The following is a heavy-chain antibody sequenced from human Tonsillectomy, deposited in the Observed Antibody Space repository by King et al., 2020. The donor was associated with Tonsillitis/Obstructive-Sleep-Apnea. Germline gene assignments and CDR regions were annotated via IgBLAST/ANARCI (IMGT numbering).Heavy chain of an antibody. V-gene: IGHV3-23*04. CDR3: AKWVVVVVAATDY. CDR1: GFTFSSYA. Sequence: VQLVESGGGLVQPGGSLRLSCASSGFTFSSYAMSWVRQAPGKGLEWVSAISGSGGSTYYADSVKGRFPISSDNSKNTLYLQMNSLRAEETAVYYCAKWVVVVVAATDYWGQGTLVTVSS. CDR2: ISGSGGST. J-gene: IGHJ4*02. D-gene: IGHD2-15*01.